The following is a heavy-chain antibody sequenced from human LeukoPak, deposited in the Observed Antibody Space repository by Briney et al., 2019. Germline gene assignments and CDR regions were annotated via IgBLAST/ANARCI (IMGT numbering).Heavy chain of an antibody. Sequence: PSETLSLTCTVSGGSISSSSVYWGWIRQPPGKGLEWIATISYSGSTTSYNPSLKSRVTTSVDTSKNQLSLKLNSVTAADTAVYYCVRRTSGSYSDYWGQGTLVTVSS. CDR1: GGSISSSSVY. V-gene: IGHV4-39*01. CDR2: ISYSGSTT. D-gene: IGHD1-26*01. CDR3: VRRTSGSYSDY. J-gene: IGHJ4*02.